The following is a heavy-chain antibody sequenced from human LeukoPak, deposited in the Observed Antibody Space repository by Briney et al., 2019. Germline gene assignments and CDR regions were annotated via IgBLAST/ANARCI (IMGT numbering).Heavy chain of an antibody. CDR1: GYSISSGYY. J-gene: IGHJ4*02. Sequence: SETLSLTCAVSGYSISSGYYWGWIRQPPGKGLEWIGSIYHSGSTYYNPSLKSRVTISVDTSKNQFSLKLSSVTAADTAVYYCARTGDGSGSYSTYYFDYWGQGTLVTVSS. CDR3: ARTGDGSGSYSTYYFDY. D-gene: IGHD3-10*01. V-gene: IGHV4-38-2*01. CDR2: IYHSGST.